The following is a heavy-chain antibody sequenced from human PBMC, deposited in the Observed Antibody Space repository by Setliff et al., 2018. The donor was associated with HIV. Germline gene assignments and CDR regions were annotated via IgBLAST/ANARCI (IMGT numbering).Heavy chain of an antibody. D-gene: IGHD3-10*01. Sequence: SETLSLTCTVSGGSISSSSYYWGWIRQPPGKGLEWIGSIYYSGTTYYNPSLKSRITISVDTSKNQFSLKVNSVTAADTAVYYCASPKERYYYGSGTNVREHYGMDVWGQGTTVTVSS. V-gene: IGHV4-39*07. CDR1: GGSISSSSYY. CDR3: ASPKERYYYGSGTNVREHYGMDV. CDR2: IYYSGTT. J-gene: IGHJ6*02.